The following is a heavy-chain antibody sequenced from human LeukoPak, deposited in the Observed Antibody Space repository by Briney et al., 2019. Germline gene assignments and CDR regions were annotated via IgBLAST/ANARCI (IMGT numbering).Heavy chain of an antibody. CDR2: IRGNGVST. CDR3: AWELPSFDY. Sequence: PGGSLRLSCAASGLTFSSYAMSWVRQAPGSGLEWVSTIRGNGVSTHYADSVKGRFTISRDNSKNMLYLQMNSLRAEDTAVYYCAWELPSFDYWGQGTLVTVSS. D-gene: IGHD1-26*01. CDR1: GLTFSSYA. V-gene: IGHV3-23*01. J-gene: IGHJ4*02.